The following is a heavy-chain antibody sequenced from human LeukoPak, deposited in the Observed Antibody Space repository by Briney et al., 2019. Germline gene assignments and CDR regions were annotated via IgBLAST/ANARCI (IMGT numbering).Heavy chain of an antibody. V-gene: IGHV4-59*10. CDR2: IYTSGST. CDR3: ASVDGSGSYYRD. CDR1: GGTFSGFY. Sequence: SETLSLTCAVDGGTFSGFYWSWIRQPPGKGLEWIGRIYTSGSTNYNPSLKSRVTMSVDTSKSQFSLKLSSVTAADTAVYYCASVDGSGSYYRDWGQGTLVTVSS. D-gene: IGHD3-10*01. J-gene: IGHJ4*02.